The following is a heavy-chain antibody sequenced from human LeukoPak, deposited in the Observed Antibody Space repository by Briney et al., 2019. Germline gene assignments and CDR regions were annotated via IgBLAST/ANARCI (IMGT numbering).Heavy chain of an antibody. D-gene: IGHD3-10*01. V-gene: IGHV3-30*02. Sequence: SGGALRLSCAASGFAFSNYAIHWVRQAPAKGLEWVAFIRYDGTIKKYADSVKGRFTISRDNSKNTLFLQMNSLRIEDTAVYYCARSTGDFGESLPDYWGQGTLVTVSS. J-gene: IGHJ4*02. CDR3: ARSTGDFGESLPDY. CDR2: IRYDGTIK. CDR1: GFAFSNYA.